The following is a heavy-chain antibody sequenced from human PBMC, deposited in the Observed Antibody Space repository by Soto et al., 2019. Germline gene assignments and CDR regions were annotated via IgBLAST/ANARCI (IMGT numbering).Heavy chain of an antibody. CDR2: IYYTGST. CDR3: ARPFYDSSGYYFALGLDV. V-gene: IGHV4-59*11. J-gene: IGHJ6*02. Sequence: SETLSLTCTVSGGSIGSHYWSWIRQPPGKGLEWIGHIYYTGSTNYNPSLKSRVTISIDTSENQFSLKLHSGTATDTAVYYCARPFYDSSGYYFALGLDVWGQGTTVTVSS. CDR1: GGSIGSHY. D-gene: IGHD3-22*01.